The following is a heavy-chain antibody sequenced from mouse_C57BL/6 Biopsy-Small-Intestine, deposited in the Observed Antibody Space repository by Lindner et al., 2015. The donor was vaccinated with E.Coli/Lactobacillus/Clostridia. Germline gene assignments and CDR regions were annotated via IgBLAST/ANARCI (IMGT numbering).Heavy chain of an antibody. CDR1: GFTFSDYG. Sequence: VQLQESGGGLVKPGGSRKLSCAASGFTFSDYGIHWVRQAPEKGLEWLAYINSGSSTIYYADTVKGRFTISRDNAKNTLFLQMTSLRSEDTAMYYCARGDVGLHYGMDYWGQGTSVTVSS. CDR3: ARGDVGLHYGMDY. V-gene: IGHV5-17*01. CDR2: INSGSSTI. J-gene: IGHJ4*01.